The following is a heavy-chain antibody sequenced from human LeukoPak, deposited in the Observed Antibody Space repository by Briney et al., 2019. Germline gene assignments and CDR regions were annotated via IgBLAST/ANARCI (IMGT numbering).Heavy chain of an antibody. CDR2: INYNGNT. Sequence: PSETLSLTCTVSGGSLDNYSWSWIRQPPGKGLEWIGYINYNGNTNYNPSLKSRVTISLDTSKNQFSLKLIFVTAADTAVYYCARTTTVTTFDIWGQGTVVTVSS. D-gene: IGHD4-11*01. J-gene: IGHJ3*02. V-gene: IGHV4-59*01. CDR3: ARTTTVTTFDI. CDR1: GGSLDNYS.